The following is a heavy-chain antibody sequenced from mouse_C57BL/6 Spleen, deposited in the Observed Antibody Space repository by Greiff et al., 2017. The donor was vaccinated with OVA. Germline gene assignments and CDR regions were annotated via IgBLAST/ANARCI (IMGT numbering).Heavy chain of an antibody. D-gene: IGHD3-1*01. CDR2: INHSTGGT. J-gene: IGHJ2*01. Sequence: EVQLQQSGPELVKPGASVKISCTASGYSFTGYYMNWVKQSPEKSLEWIGEINHSTGGTTYNQKFKAKVTFTVEKSSSTAYMQLKSLTSEDSAVYYCARSRGLFDYWGQGTTLTVSS. CDR1: GYSFTGYY. CDR3: ARSRGLFDY. V-gene: IGHV1-42*01.